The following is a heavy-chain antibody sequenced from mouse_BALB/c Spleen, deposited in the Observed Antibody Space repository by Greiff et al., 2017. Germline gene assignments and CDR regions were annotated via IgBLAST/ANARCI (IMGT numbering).Heavy chain of an antibody. V-gene: IGHV1-9*01. J-gene: IGHJ4*01. Sequence: VQLQQSGAELMKPGASVKISCKATGYTFSSYWIEWVKQRPGHGLEWIGEILPGSGSTNYNEKFKGKATFTADTSSNTAYMQLSSLTSEDSAVYDCARLYYDYEYAMDYWGQGTSVTVSS. CDR1: GYTFSSYW. D-gene: IGHD2-4*01. CDR2: ILPGSGST. CDR3: ARLYYDYEYAMDY.